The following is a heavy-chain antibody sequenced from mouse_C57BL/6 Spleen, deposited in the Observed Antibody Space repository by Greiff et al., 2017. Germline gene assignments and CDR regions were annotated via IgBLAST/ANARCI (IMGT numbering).Heavy chain of an antibody. CDR1: GYTFTSYW. Sequence: QVQLQQPGAELVKPGASVKMSCKASGYTFTSYWITWVKQRPGQGLEWIGDIYPGSGSTNYNEKFKSKATLTVDTSSSTAYMQLSSLTSEDSAVYYCARGSYYYGSSYPDYWGQGTTLTVSS. J-gene: IGHJ2*01. V-gene: IGHV1-55*01. D-gene: IGHD1-1*01. CDR2: IYPGSGST. CDR3: ARGSYYYGSSYPDY.